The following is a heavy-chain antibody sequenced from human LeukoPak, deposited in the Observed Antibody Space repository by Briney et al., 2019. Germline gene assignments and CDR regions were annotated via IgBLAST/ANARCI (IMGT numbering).Heavy chain of an antibody. CDR3: AKDQGAARLDYYYGMDV. Sequence: GGSLRLSCAASGFTFSSYGMHWVRQAPGKGLEWVAVISYDGSNKYYADSVKGRFTISRDSSKNTLYLQMNSLRAKDTAVYYCAKDQGAARLDYYYGMDVWGQGTTVTVSS. CDR1: GFTFSSYG. D-gene: IGHD6-6*01. CDR2: ISYDGSNK. J-gene: IGHJ6*02. V-gene: IGHV3-30*18.